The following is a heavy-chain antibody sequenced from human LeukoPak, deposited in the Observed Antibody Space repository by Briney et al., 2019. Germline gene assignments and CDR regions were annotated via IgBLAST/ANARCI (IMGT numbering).Heavy chain of an antibody. CDR1: GDSVSSNSAA. CDR3: ARGNAAADLNGADWYFDL. D-gene: IGHD6-25*01. Sequence: SQTLSLTCAISGDSVSSNSAAWNWIRQSPSRGLEWLGRTYYRSKWYNDYAVSVKSRITINPDTSKNQFSLLLNSVTPEDTAVYYCARGNAAADLNGADWYFDLWGRGTLVTVSS. J-gene: IGHJ2*01. V-gene: IGHV6-1*01. CDR2: TYYRSKWYN.